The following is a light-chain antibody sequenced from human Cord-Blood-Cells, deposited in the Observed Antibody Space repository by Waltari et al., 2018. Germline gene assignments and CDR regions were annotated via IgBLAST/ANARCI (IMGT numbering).Light chain of an antibody. V-gene: IGLV2-18*02. Sequence: QSALIQPPSVSGSPGQSVTISCTGTSSDVGSYDYVSWYQQHPGTVPKPMIYNVNTRPSGVPDRFSGSKSGNTASMTISGLQAEDEADYYCSSYTSSSTVVFGGGTKLTVL. CDR1: SSDVGSYDY. CDR2: NVN. CDR3: SSYTSSSTVV. J-gene: IGLJ2*01.